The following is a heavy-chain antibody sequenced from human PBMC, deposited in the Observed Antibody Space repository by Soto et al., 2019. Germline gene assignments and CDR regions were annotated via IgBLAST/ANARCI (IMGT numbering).Heavy chain of an antibody. CDR2: ISGSGGST. D-gene: IGHD1-7*01. V-gene: IGHV3-23*01. Sequence: QPGGSLRLSCAASGFTFSSYAVSWVRQAPGKGLEWVSAISGSGGSTYYADSVKGRFTISRDNSKNTLYLQMNSLRAEDTAVYYCAKDLINKWNYGDSFDPWGQGTLVTVSS. CDR1: GFTFSSYA. J-gene: IGHJ5*02. CDR3: AKDLINKWNYGDSFDP.